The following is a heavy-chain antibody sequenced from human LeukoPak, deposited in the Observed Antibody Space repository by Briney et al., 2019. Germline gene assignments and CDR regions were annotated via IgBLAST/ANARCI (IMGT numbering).Heavy chain of an antibody. J-gene: IGHJ4*02. Sequence: GGSLRLSCAASGFTFSSYWMTWVRQAPGKGLEWVASINLDGSEKNYVDSVEGRFAFSRDNAKKSLFLQMNSLRDEDTAVYYCARTRLSCDCWGQGTLVTVSS. V-gene: IGHV3-7*01. CDR2: INLDGSEK. CDR3: ARTRLSCDC. D-gene: IGHD2/OR15-2a*01. CDR1: GFTFSSYW.